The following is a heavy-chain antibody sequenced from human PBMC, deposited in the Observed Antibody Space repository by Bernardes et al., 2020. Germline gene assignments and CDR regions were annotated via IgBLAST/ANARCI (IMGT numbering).Heavy chain of an antibody. J-gene: IGHJ4*02. V-gene: IGHV6-1*01. CDR1: GDSVSSNSAA. CDR3: ARDSFPSTFGGVRYYFDY. CDR2: TYYRSKWYN. D-gene: IGHD3-16*01. Sequence: SQTLSLTCAISGDSVSSNSAAWNWIRQSPSRGLEWLGRTYYRSKWYNDYAVSVKSRITINPDTSKNQFSLQLNSVTPEDTAVYYCARDSFPSTFGGVRYYFDYWGQGTLVTVSS.